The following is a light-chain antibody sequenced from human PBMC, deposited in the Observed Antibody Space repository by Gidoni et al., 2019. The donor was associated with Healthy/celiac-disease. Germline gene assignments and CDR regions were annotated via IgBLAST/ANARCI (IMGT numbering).Light chain of an antibody. CDR3: AAWDDSLNGWV. CDR1: SSNIGSNT. Sequence: QSVLTQPPSASGTPGPRVTISCSGSSSNIGSNTVNWYQRLPGTAPKLLIYSNNQRPSGVPDRFSGSKSGTSASLAISGLQSEDEADYYCAAWDDSLNGWVFGGGTKLTVL. V-gene: IGLV1-44*01. CDR2: SNN. J-gene: IGLJ3*02.